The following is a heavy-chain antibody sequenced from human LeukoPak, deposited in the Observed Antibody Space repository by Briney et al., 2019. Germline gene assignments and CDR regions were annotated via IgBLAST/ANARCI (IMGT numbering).Heavy chain of an antibody. CDR3: ARWDSDSYYRMDV. V-gene: IGHV4-31*03. Sequence: SETLSLTCTVSGGSISSGGYYWSWIRQHPGRGVEWIGYIYYSGSTYYNPSLKSRVTISVDTSKNLFSLKLSSVTAADTAVYYCARWDSDSYYRMDVWGQGTTVTVSS. CDR1: GGSISSGGYY. D-gene: IGHD1-26*01. J-gene: IGHJ6*02. CDR2: IYYSGST.